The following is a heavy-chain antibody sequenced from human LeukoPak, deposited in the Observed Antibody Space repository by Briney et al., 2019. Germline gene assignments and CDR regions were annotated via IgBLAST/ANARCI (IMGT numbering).Heavy chain of an antibody. V-gene: IGHV3-7*01. Sequence: GGSLRLSCAASAFTFSSYWMSWVRQAPGKGLEWVANIKQDGSEKYYVDSVKGRFTISRDNAKNSLYLQMNSLRAEDTAVYYCAAPGKVTSPHMRGSEDAFDIWGQGTMVTVSS. J-gene: IGHJ3*02. D-gene: IGHD2-2*01. CDR2: IKQDGSEK. CDR1: AFTFSSYW. CDR3: AAPGKVTSPHMRGSEDAFDI.